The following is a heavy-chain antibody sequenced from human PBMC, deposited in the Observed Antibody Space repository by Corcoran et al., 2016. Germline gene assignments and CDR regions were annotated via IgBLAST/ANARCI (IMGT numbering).Heavy chain of an antibody. V-gene: IGHV3-15*07. Sequence: EVQLVESGGGLLTPGGSLRLSCAASGFTFSNAWMNWVRQAPGRGLEWVGHIKRKIDGGTTDYAAPVKGRFTISRDDSKNTLYLQINSLNAEDTAVYYCTTDVWGSHRSDYWGQGTLVTVSS. D-gene: IGHD3-16*02. CDR1: GFTFSNAW. CDR2: IKRKIDGGTT. J-gene: IGHJ4*02. CDR3: TTDVWGSHRSDY.